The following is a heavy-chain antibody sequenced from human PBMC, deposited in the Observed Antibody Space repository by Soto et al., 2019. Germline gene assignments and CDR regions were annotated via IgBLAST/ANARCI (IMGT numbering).Heavy chain of an antibody. V-gene: IGHV4-31*01. CDR1: GGSISSGGYY. CDR3: ARAGGHSGTLDY. CDR2: IYYSGST. Sequence: QVQLQESGPGLVKPSQTLSLTCTVSGGSISSGGYYWSWIRQHPGKGLEWIGYIYYSGSTYYNPSLTILATISVDTSKNQFSLKLSSVTAADTAVYYCARAGGHSGTLDYWGQGTLVTVSS. D-gene: IGHD2-8*02. J-gene: IGHJ4*02.